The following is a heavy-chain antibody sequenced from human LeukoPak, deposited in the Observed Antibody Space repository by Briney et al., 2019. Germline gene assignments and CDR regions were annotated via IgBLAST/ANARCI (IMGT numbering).Heavy chain of an antibody. D-gene: IGHD1-26*01. Sequence: GGSLRLSCVASGFSFSTYAMNWVRQAPGKGLEWVSHITASGTAMFYADSVKGRFTISRDNAKNSLYLQMNSLRDEDTAVYYCASSGSYRFDYWGQGTLVTVSS. V-gene: IGHV3-48*02. CDR1: GFSFSTYA. CDR2: ITASGTAM. CDR3: ASSGSYRFDY. J-gene: IGHJ4*02.